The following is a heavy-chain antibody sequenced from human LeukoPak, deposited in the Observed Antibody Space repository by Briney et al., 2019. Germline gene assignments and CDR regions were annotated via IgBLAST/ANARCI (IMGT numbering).Heavy chain of an antibody. D-gene: IGHD3-10*01. J-gene: IGHJ4*02. CDR2: IIPIFGTA. Sequence: SVKVSCKASGGTFSSYAISWVRQTPGQGLEWMGGIIPIFGTANYAQKFQGRVTITADESTSTAYMELSSLRSEDTAVYYCARGYGSGSYYSYFDYWGQGTLVTVSS. V-gene: IGHV1-69*13. CDR1: GGTFSSYA. CDR3: ARGYGSGSYYSYFDY.